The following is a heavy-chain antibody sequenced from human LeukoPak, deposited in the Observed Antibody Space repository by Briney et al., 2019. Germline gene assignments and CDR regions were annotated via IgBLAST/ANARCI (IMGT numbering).Heavy chain of an antibody. CDR2: ISGSGGST. J-gene: IGHJ3*01. D-gene: IGHD3-22*01. CDR3: AKETASGYGAFDV. V-gene: IGHV3-23*01. Sequence: GGSLRLSCAASGFTFSSYAMSWVRQAPGKGLEWVSAISGSGGSTYYADPVKGRFTISRDNSKNTLFLQMNSLRAEDTAVYYCAKETASGYGAFDVWGQGSIVTVSS. CDR1: GFTFSSYA.